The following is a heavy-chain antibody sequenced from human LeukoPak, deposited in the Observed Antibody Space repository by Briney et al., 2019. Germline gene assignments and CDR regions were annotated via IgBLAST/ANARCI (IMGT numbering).Heavy chain of an antibody. Sequence: ASVKVSCKASGYTFTGYYMHWVRQAPGQGLEWMGWMNPNSGNTGYAQKFQGRVTMTRNTSISTAYMELSSLRSEDTAVYYCARVLRRITMVRGVIGIWGQGTMVTVSS. CDR2: MNPNSGNT. J-gene: IGHJ3*02. V-gene: IGHV1-8*02. CDR3: ARVLRRITMVRGVIGI. CDR1: GYTFTGYY. D-gene: IGHD3-10*01.